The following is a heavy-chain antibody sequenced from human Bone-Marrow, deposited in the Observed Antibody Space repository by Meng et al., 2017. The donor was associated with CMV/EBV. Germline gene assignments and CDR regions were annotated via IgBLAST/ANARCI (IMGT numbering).Heavy chain of an antibody. CDR3: ARRSSFVVVIIRYYFDY. V-gene: IGHV4-39*01. CDR2: IYYSGST. J-gene: IGHJ4*02. CDR1: GGSSSSSSYY. D-gene: IGHD3-3*01. Sequence: SEPLSLPCTVSGGSSSSSSYYWGWIRQPPGKGLEWIGSIYYSGSTYYNPSLKCRVTISVDTSKNQFSLKLSSVTAADTAVYYCARRSSFVVVIIRYYFDYGGQGTLVTSPQ.